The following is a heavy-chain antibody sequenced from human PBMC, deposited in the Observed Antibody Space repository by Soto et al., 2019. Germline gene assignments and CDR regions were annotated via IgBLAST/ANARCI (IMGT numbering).Heavy chain of an antibody. Sequence: EVQLVESGGGLVKPGGSVRLSCAASGFTFSSYSMNWVRQAPGKGLEWVSSISSSSSYIYYADSVKGRFTISRDNAKNSLYLQMNSLRAEDTAVYYCAREPLIQTTGTEPFFDYWGQGTLVTVSS. CDR1: GFTFSSYS. D-gene: IGHD1-1*01. J-gene: IGHJ4*02. CDR2: ISSSSSYI. V-gene: IGHV3-21*01. CDR3: AREPLIQTTGTEPFFDY.